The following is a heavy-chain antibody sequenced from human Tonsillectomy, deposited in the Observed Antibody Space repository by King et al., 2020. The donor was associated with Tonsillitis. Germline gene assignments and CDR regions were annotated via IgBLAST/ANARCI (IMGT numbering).Heavy chain of an antibody. CDR2: IIPIFGAT. D-gene: IGHD2-15*01. V-gene: IGHV1-69*01. CDR1: GGTFNNYG. Sequence: QVQLVESGAEVKKPGSSLKVSCKASGGTFNNYGISWVRQAPGQGLEWMGGIIPIFGATHYAQKFQGRVTITADESTRTAYMELSSLRSDDTAVYYCARRGILNYGMDVWGQGTTVIVAS. J-gene: IGHJ6*02. CDR3: ARRGILNYGMDV.